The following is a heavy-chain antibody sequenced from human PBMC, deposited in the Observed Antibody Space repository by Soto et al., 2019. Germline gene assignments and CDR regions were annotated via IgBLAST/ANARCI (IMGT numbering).Heavy chain of an antibody. CDR2: INHSGST. CDR3: ARRGGPSGWYVGYYFDY. D-gene: IGHD6-13*01. Sequence: SETLSLTCAVYGGSFSGYYWSWIRQPPGKGLEWIGEINHSGSTNYNPSLKSRVTISVDTSKNQFSLKLSSVTAADTAVYYCARRGGPSGWYVGYYFDYWGQGTLVTVSS. CDR1: GGSFSGYY. J-gene: IGHJ4*02. V-gene: IGHV4-34*01.